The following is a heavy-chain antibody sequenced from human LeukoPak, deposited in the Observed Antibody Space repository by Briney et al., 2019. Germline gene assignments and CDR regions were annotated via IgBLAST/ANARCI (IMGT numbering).Heavy chain of an antibody. J-gene: IGHJ4*02. Sequence: SETLSLTCTVSGGSISSGYYWGWIRQPPGKGLEWIGSIYHSGSTYYNPSLKSRVTISVDTSKNQFSLKLSSVTAADTAVYYCARGYYDFWSGSINYFDYWGQGTLVTVSS. CDR2: IYHSGST. CDR1: GGSISSGYY. V-gene: IGHV4-38-2*02. CDR3: ARGYYDFWSGSINYFDY. D-gene: IGHD3-3*01.